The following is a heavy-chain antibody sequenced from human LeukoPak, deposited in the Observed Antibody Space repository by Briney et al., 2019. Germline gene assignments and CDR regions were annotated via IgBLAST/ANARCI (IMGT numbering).Heavy chain of an antibody. D-gene: IGHD3-16*02. CDR3: ARAMITFAGVIANPFDF. CDR1: GFSFSDYD. CDR2: ISSTGMTT. Sequence: GGSLRLSCAASGFSFSDYDINWVRQAPGKGPEWVSYISSTGMTTDYRDSVRGRFTISRDNAKNLLYLQMDSLRAQDTAVYYCARAMITFAGVIANPFDFWGQGTLVTVSS. J-gene: IGHJ4*02. V-gene: IGHV3-48*03.